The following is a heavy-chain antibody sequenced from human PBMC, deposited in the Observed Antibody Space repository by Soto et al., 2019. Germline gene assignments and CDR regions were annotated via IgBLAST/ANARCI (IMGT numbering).Heavy chain of an antibody. CDR3: AKDLHQKSWSFPRY. V-gene: IGHV3-30*18. D-gene: IGHD6-13*01. CDR1: GFTLNTFG. CDR2: TSYDGANK. Sequence: GGFLWGSCAASGFTLNTFGMHCVRQTPGNGLESVALTSYDGANKHYAHSVKGRFTITRDNSKSTLYLQMNSMRPEDTAIYFCAKDLHQKSWSFPRYWGQGTLVTVSS. J-gene: IGHJ4*02.